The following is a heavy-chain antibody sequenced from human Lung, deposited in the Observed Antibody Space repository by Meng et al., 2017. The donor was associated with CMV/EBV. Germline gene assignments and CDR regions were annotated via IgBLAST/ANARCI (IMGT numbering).Heavy chain of an antibody. D-gene: IGHD3-9*01. J-gene: IGHJ6*02. V-gene: IGHV3-66*02. CDR3: ARNYDILTGPEV. Sequence: GGSLRLXCAASGFTVSSNYMSWVRQAPGKGLEWVSVIYSGGSTYYADSVKGRFTISRDNSKNTLYLQMNSLRAEDTAVYYCARNYDILTGPEVWGQGTTVNVSS. CDR2: IYSGGST. CDR1: GFTVSSNY.